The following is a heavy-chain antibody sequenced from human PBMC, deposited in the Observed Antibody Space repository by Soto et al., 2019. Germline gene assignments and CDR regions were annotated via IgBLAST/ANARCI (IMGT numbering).Heavy chain of an antibody. CDR1: GFIVSNKH. CDR3: VGAAPGD. CDR2: LYTDDRT. Sequence: GGSLRLSCAASGFIVSNKHMGWVRQAPGKGLESVSILYTDDRTYYADSVKGRFTISRDNSKNTVSLQMNGLRDEDTAMYYCVGAAPGDWGQGTLVTVSS. V-gene: IGHV3-53*05. D-gene: IGHD3-16*01. J-gene: IGHJ4*02.